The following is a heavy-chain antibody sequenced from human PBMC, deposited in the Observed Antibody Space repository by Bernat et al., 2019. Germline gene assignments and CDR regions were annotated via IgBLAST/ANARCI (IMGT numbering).Heavy chain of an antibody. V-gene: IGHV3-30-3*01. J-gene: IGHJ4*02. CDR1: GFTFSSYA. D-gene: IGHD3-22*01. Sequence: QVQLVESGGGVVQPGRSLRLSCAASGFTFSSYAMHWVCQAPGKGLEWVAVISYDGSNKYYADSVKGRFTISRDNSKNTLYLQMNSLRAEDTAVYYCAGEYYYDSSGSYTGLLDYWGQGTLVTVSS. CDR2: ISYDGSNK. CDR3: AGEYYYDSSGSYTGLLDY.